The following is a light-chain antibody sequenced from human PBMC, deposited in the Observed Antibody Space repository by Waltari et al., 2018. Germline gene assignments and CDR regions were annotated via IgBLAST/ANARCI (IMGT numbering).Light chain of an antibody. CDR1: NIGSKS. V-gene: IGLV3-21*04. CDR3: QVWDSSSDHWV. Sequence: SYVLTQPPSVSVAPGKTARITCGGNNIGSKSVHWYQQQPGQAPGLVIYDDSDRPSGIPERFSGSNSGNTATLTINRVEDGDEADYYCQVWDSSSDHWVFGGGTKLTVL. J-gene: IGLJ3*02. CDR2: DDS.